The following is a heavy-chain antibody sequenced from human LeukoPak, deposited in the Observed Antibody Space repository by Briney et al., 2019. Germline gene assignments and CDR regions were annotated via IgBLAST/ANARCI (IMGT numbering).Heavy chain of an antibody. Sequence: GGSLRLSCAASGFTVSSNYMSWVRQAPGKGLEWVSVIYSGGSTYYAGSVKGRFTISRDNSKNTLYLQMSSLRAGDTAVYYCARGLGYGSGSYYYYYGMDVWGQGTTVTVSS. J-gene: IGHJ6*02. CDR3: ARGLGYGSGSYYYYYGMDV. V-gene: IGHV3-66*02. CDR2: IYSGGST. CDR1: GFTVSSNY. D-gene: IGHD3-10*01.